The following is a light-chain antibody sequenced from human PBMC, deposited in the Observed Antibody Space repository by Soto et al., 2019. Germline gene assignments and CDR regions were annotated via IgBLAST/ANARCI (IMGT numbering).Light chain of an antibody. CDR1: QSVLYSSNNKDY. Sequence: DIVMTQSPDSLAVSLGERATIDCKSSQSVLYSSNNKDYLAWYQQKPGQPPRLLINWASTRESGVPYRFSGSGSGTDFTLTISSLQAEDAAVYYCQQYYIFPRTFGQGTKVDIK. J-gene: IGKJ1*01. CDR2: WAS. CDR3: QQYYIFPRT. V-gene: IGKV4-1*01.